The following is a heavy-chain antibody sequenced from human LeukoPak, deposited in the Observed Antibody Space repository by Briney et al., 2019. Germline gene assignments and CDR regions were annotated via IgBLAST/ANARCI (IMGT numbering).Heavy chain of an antibody. J-gene: IGHJ4*02. D-gene: IGHD6-19*01. CDR3: AKAKIAVAGLDY. CDR2: ISGSGGST. V-gene: IGHV3-23*01. CDR1: GFTSSSYA. Sequence: PGGSLKLSCAASGFTSSSYAMSWVRQAPGKGLEWVSAISGSGGSTYYADSVKGRFTISRDNSKNTLYLQMNSLRAEDTAVYYCAKAKIAVAGLDYWGQGTLVTVSS.